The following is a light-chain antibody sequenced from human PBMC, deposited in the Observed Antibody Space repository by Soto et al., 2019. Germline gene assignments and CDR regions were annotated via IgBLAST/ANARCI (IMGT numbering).Light chain of an antibody. CDR3: QQYGSSPPMT. Sequence: EIVLTQSPGTLSLSPGERATLSCRASQSVSSSYLAWYQQKPGQAPRLLIYGASSRATGIPDRFSGSGSGTDFTLTISRLEPEDCEVYYCQQYGSSPPMTFGQGTKVEIK. V-gene: IGKV3-20*01. J-gene: IGKJ1*01. CDR2: GAS. CDR1: QSVSSSY.